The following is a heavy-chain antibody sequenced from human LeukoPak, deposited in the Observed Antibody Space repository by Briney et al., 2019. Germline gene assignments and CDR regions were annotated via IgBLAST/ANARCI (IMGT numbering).Heavy chain of an antibody. V-gene: IGHV3-23*01. CDR3: ARDSSGWSKNY. Sequence: PGGSLRLSCAASGFTFSTDAMTWVRQAPGKGLQWVSAISGSGGSTYYGDSVKGRFTISRDNSKNMMYLQVNSLRVEDTAVYYCARDSSGWSKNYWGQGTLVTVSS. CDR1: GFTFSTDA. J-gene: IGHJ4*02. CDR2: ISGSGGST. D-gene: IGHD6-19*01.